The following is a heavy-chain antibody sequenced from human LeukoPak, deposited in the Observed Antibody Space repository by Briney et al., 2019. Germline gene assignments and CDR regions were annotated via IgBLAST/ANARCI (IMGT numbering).Heavy chain of an antibody. J-gene: IGHJ4*02. CDR1: GYTLTELS. CDR2: FDPEDGET. Sequence: ASVKVSCKVSGYTLTELSMHWVRQAPGKGLEWMGGFDPEDGETIHAQKFQGRVTMTEDTSTDTACMELSSLRSGDTAVYYCATVGATPSFDYWGQGTLVTVSS. CDR3: ATVGATPSFDY. D-gene: IGHD1-26*01. V-gene: IGHV1-24*01.